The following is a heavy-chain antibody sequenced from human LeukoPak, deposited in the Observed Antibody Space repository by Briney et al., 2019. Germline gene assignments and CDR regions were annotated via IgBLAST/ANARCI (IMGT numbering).Heavy chain of an antibody. V-gene: IGHV4-34*01. CDR2: INHGVGT. CDR3: ARVGYDYVWGSYRFPNWFDP. CDR1: GGSFSGYY. D-gene: IGHD3-16*02. J-gene: IGHJ5*02. Sequence: SETLSLTCAVYGGSFSGYYWSWIRQSPGKGLEWIGEINHGVGTNYNPSLKSRVTISADTSKNQFSLKLSSVTAADTAVYYCARVGYDYVWGSYRFPNWFDPWGQGTLVTVSS.